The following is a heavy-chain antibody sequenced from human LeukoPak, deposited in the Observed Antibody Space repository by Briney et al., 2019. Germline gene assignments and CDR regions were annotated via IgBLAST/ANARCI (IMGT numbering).Heavy chain of an antibody. Sequence: GGSLRLSCAASGFTFNDYYMSWIRRAPGKGLEWVSYITSNGNTIYYADSVKGRFTISRDSAKNSLYLQMNSLRAEDTAVYYCARDSLLWFGEAYDAFDIWGQGTMVTVSS. CDR2: ITSNGNTI. CDR1: GFTFNDYY. CDR3: ARDSLLWFGEAYDAFDI. J-gene: IGHJ3*02. D-gene: IGHD3-10*01. V-gene: IGHV3-11*04.